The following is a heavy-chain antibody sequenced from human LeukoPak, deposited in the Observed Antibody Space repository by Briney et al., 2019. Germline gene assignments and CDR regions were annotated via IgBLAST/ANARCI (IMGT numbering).Heavy chain of an antibody. CDR3: AREVSGCSGGSCYVQLIDY. CDR2: INTNTGNP. Sequence: GASVKVSCKASGYTFTSYAMNWVRQAPGQGLEWMGWINTNTGNPTFAQGFTGRFVFSLDTSVSTAYLQINSLKAEDTAVYYCAREVSGCSGGSCYVQLIDYWGQGTLVTVSS. V-gene: IGHV7-4-1*02. D-gene: IGHD2-15*01. CDR1: GYTFTSYA. J-gene: IGHJ4*02.